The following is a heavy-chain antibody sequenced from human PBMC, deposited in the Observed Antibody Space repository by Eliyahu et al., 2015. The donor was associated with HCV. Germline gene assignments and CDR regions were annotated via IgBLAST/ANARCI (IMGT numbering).Heavy chain of an antibody. D-gene: IGHD6-19*01. CDR1: GGPIXTXX. Sequence: QVQLQESGPALVKPSETLSLTCTXXGGPIXTXXWSWIRQPPGKGLEWVGDIHYSGSTNYNPSLKSRVTISIDTSKNQFSLNLTSVTAADTAIYYCASGGGGIAVTGTGGWFDPWGQGTLVTVSS. J-gene: IGHJ5*02. CDR2: IHYSGST. CDR3: ASGGGGIAVTGTGGWFDP. V-gene: IGHV4-59*01.